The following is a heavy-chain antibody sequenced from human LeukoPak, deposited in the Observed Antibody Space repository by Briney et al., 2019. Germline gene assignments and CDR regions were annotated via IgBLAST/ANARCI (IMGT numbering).Heavy chain of an antibody. CDR3: ARQVDYGSGSYYWFDP. CDR1: GGSISSYY. CDR2: TYYSGST. D-gene: IGHD3-10*01. V-gene: IGHV4-59*08. Sequence: SETLSLTCTVSGGSISSYYWSWIRQPPGKGLEWIGYTYYSGSTNYNPSLKSRVTISVDTSKNQFSLKLSSVTAADTAVYYCARQVDYGSGSYYWFDPWGQGTLVTVSS. J-gene: IGHJ5*02.